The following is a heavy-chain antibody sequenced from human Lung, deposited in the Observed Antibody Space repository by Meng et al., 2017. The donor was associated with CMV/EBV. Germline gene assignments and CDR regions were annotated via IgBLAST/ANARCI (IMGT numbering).Heavy chain of an antibody. CDR3: ANQEYSSSRNRKNWFDP. D-gene: IGHD6-6*01. V-gene: IGHV1-69*10. CDR2: IIPILGIA. CDR1: GGTFSSYA. J-gene: IGHJ5*02. Sequence: SXXVSXKASGGTFSSYAISWVRQAPGQGLEWMGGIIPILGIANYAQKFQGRVTITADKSTSTAYMELSSLRSEGTAVYYCANQEYSSSRNRKNWFDPWGQGTXVNGAS.